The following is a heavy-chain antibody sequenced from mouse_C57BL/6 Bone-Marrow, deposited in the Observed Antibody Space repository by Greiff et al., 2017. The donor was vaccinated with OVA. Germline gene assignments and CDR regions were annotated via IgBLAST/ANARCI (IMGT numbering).Heavy chain of an antibody. CDR2: INYDGSST. CDR1: GFTFSDYY. D-gene: IGHD2-3*01. J-gene: IGHJ4*01. CDR3: ARGYFDGYYDAMDY. Sequence: EVQVVESEGGLVQPGRSMKLSCTASGFTFSDYYMAWVRQVPEKGLEWVANINYDGSSTYYLDSLKSRFIISRDNAKNILYLQMSSLKSEDTATYYCARGYFDGYYDAMDYWGQGTSVTVSS. V-gene: IGHV5-16*01.